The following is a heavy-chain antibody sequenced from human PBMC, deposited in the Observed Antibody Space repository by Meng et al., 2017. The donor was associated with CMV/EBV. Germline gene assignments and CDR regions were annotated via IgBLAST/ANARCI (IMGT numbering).Heavy chain of an antibody. D-gene: IGHD4-23*01. Sequence: GGSLRLSCTASGFTFSNYEMNWVRQAPGKGLEWVSYISPTGSTTYYADSMKGRFTISRDNAKNSLYLQMNSLREEDTAVYYCARVGRWGGYWGQGTLVTSPQ. CDR1: GFTFSNYE. V-gene: IGHV3-48*03. J-gene: IGHJ4*02. CDR2: ISPTGSTT. CDR3: ARVGRWGGY.